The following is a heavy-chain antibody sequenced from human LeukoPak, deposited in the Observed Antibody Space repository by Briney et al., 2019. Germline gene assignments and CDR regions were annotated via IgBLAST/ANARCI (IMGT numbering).Heavy chain of an antibody. Sequence: GGSLGLSCAASGFTFSSYGMHWVRQAPGKGLEWVAVIWYDGSNKYYADSVKGRFTISRDNSKNTLYLQMNSLRAEDTAVYYCARDGTNYYDSSGYYEPYYFDYWGQGTLVTVSS. V-gene: IGHV3-33*01. D-gene: IGHD3-22*01. CDR2: IWYDGSNK. J-gene: IGHJ4*02. CDR1: GFTFSSYG. CDR3: ARDGTNYYDSSGYYEPYYFDY.